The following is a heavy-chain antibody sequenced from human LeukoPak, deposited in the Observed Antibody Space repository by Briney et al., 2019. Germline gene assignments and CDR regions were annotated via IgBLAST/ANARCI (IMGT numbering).Heavy chain of an antibody. J-gene: IGHJ4*02. Sequence: ASVKVSCKASGYTFTSYGISRVRQAPGQGLEWMGWISAYNGNTNYAQKLQGRVTMTTDTSTSTAYMELRSLRSDDTAVYYCAREEDSSGYSLPRFDYWGEGTLVTVSS. CDR2: ISAYNGNT. D-gene: IGHD3-22*01. CDR3: AREEDSSGYSLPRFDY. V-gene: IGHV1-18*01. CDR1: GYTFTSYG.